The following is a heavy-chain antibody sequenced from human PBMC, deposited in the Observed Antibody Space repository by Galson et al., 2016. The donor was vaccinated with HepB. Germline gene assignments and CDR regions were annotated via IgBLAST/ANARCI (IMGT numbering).Heavy chain of an antibody. CDR3: SRGTLGTTATMAFDY. V-gene: IGHV4/OR15-8*02. J-gene: IGHJ4*02. Sequence: SETLSLTCAASGDSISSNYWWSWVRQSPEKGLEWIGEIYQTGTANYNPSFTSRATLSIDKSKNQISLSLGSVTAANTAVYYCSRGTLGTTATMAFDYWGQGTLVSVSS. D-gene: IGHD1-26*01. CDR2: IYQTGTA. CDR1: GDSISSNYW.